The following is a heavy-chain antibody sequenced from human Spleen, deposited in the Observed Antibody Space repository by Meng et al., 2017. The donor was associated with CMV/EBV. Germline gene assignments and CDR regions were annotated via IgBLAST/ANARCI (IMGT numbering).Heavy chain of an antibody. Sequence: GGSLRLSCAASGFTFSSYGMHWVRQAPGKGLEWVTFIRYDGSNKYYVDSVKGRFTVSRDNSKNTLYLQMNSVRPEDTAVYYCAREGYQVATPAPYFDYWGQGTLVTVSS. V-gene: IGHV3-30*02. D-gene: IGHD2-2*01. CDR1: GFTFSSYG. CDR3: AREGYQVATPAPYFDY. J-gene: IGHJ4*02. CDR2: IRYDGSNK.